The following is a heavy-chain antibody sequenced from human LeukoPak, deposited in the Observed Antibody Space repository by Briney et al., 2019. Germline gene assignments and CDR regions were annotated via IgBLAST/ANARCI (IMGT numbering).Heavy chain of an antibody. V-gene: IGHV3-23*01. CDR2: ISGSGGST. Sequence: GGSLRLSCAASGFTFSSYAMSWVRQAPGKGLEWVSVISGSGGSTYYADSVKGRFTISRDNSKNTLYLQMNSLRAEDTAVYYCAKPLYSGSYHIYYYYYMDVWGKGTTVTVSS. CDR1: GFTFSSYA. J-gene: IGHJ6*03. CDR3: AKPLYSGSYHIYYYYYMDV. D-gene: IGHD1-26*01.